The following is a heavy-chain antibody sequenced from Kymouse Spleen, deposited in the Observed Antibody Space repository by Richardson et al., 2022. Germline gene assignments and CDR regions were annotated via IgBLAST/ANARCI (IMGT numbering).Heavy chain of an antibody. CDR3: ARCIAARKGYYYYGMDV. V-gene: IGHV3-33*01. CDR2: IWYDGSNK. J-gene: IGHJ6*02. CDR1: GFTFSSYG. D-gene: IGHD6-6*01. Sequence: QVQLVESGGGVVQPGRSLRLSCAASGFTFSSYGMHWVRQAPGKGLEWVAVIWYDGSNKYYADSVKGRFTISRDNSKNTLYLQMNSLRAEDTAVYYCARCIAARKGYYYYGMDVWGQGTTVTVSS.